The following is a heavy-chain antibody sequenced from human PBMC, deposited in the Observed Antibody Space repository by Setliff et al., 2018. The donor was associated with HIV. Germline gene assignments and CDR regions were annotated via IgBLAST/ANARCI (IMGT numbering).Heavy chain of an antibody. V-gene: IGHV4-4*07. CDR2: IYTGGRT. Sequence: SLTCTVSDDSISSNYWSWIRQSAGKGLEWVGRIYTGGRTNYNPSLKGRVTMSVDTSKNQFSLNLSSVTAADTAVYYCARDVLDLVISVYGFWGQGIPVTVS. J-gene: IGHJ4*02. CDR3: ARDVLDLVISVYGF. D-gene: IGHD3-22*01. CDR1: DDSISSNY.